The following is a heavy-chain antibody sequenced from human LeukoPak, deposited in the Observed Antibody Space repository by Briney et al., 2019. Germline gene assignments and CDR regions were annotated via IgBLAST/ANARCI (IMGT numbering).Heavy chain of an antibody. Sequence: GASVKVSCKASGYTFTSYGISWVRQAPGQGLEWMGWISAYNGNTNYAQKLQGRVTMTTDTSTSTAYMELRSLRSDDTAVYYCARHPAKPPFLSSVAFDYWGQGTLVTASS. V-gene: IGHV1-18*01. J-gene: IGHJ4*02. CDR3: ARHPAKPPFLSSVAFDY. D-gene: IGHD2-15*01. CDR1: GYTFTSYG. CDR2: ISAYNGNT.